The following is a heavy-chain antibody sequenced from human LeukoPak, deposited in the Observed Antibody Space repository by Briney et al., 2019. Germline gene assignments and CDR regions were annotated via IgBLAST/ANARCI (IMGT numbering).Heavy chain of an antibody. Sequence: PSETLSLTCTVSGGSISSYYWSWIRQPPGKGLEWIGYIYYSGSTNYNPSLKSRVTISVDTSKNQFSLKLSSVTAADTAVYYCGRDGPNYGMDVWGQGTTVTVSS. CDR1: GGSISSYY. CDR3: GRDGPNYGMDV. J-gene: IGHJ6*02. CDR2: IYYSGST. V-gene: IGHV4-59*01.